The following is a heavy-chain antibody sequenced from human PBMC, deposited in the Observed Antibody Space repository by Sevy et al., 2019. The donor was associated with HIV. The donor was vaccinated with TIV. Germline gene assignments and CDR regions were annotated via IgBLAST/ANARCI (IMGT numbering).Heavy chain of an antibody. CDR1: GDSVSSSSAA. CDR3: ARGDELNSYYYGMDV. Sequence: KQSQTLSLTCAISGDSVSSSSAAWNWFRQSPSSGLEWLGRTYYRSKWYNNYAVSVKSRVTINPDTSENQFSLHLNSVTPEDTAVYFCARGDELNSYYYGMDVWGQGTTVTVSS. CDR2: TYYRSKWYN. J-gene: IGHJ6*02. V-gene: IGHV6-1*01. D-gene: IGHD1-1*01.